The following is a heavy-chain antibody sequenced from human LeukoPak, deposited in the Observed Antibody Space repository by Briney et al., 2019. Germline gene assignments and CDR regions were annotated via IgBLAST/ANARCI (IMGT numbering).Heavy chain of an antibody. Sequence: GGSLRLSSAASGFTFSSYSMNWVRQAPGKGLEWVSSISSSSSYIYYADSVKGRFTISRDNAKNSLYLQMNSLRAEDTAVYYCARDGFLYDSSGFLGSYFDYWGQGTLVTVSS. CDR3: ARDGFLYDSSGFLGSYFDY. CDR2: ISSSSSYI. J-gene: IGHJ4*02. CDR1: GFTFSSYS. V-gene: IGHV3-21*01. D-gene: IGHD3-22*01.